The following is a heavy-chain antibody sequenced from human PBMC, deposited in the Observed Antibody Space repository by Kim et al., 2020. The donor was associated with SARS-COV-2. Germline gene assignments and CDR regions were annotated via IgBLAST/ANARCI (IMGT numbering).Heavy chain of an antibody. J-gene: IGHJ6*02. CDR2: INHSGST. Sequence: SETLSLTCAVYGGSFSGYYWSWIRQPPGKGLEWIGEINHSGSTNYNPSLKSRVTISVDTSKNQFSLKLSSVTAADTAVYYCARPALRNRSYGMDVWGQGTTVTVSS. V-gene: IGHV4-34*01. CDR1: GGSFSGYY. CDR3: ARPALRNRSYGMDV.